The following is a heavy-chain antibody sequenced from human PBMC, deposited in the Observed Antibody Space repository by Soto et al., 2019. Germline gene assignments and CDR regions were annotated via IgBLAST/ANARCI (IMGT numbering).Heavy chain of an antibody. CDR1: GFTFSSYA. J-gene: IGHJ5*02. CDR2: ISGSGGST. Sequence: LRLSCAASGFTFSSYAMSWVRQAPVKGLEWVSAISGSGGSTYYADSVKGRFTISRDNSKNTLYLQMNSLRAEDTAVYYCAKSMVRGVITNWFDPWGQGTLVTVSS. V-gene: IGHV3-23*01. CDR3: AKSMVRGVITNWFDP. D-gene: IGHD3-10*01.